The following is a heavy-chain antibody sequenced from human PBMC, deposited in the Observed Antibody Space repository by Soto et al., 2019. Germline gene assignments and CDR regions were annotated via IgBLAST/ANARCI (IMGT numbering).Heavy chain of an antibody. Sequence: QVQLQESGPGLVKPSQTLSLTCTVSGGSISSGDYYWSWIRQPTGKGLEWIGYIYYSGSTYYNPSLKSRVTISVDTSKNQFSLKLSSVTAADTAVYYCARAAMVDCSSTRCPRTNYYYYGMDVWGQGTTVTVSS. CDR1: GGSISSGDYY. CDR3: ARAAMVDCSSTRCPRTNYYYYGMDV. D-gene: IGHD2-2*01. CDR2: IYYSGST. V-gene: IGHV4-30-4*01. J-gene: IGHJ6*02.